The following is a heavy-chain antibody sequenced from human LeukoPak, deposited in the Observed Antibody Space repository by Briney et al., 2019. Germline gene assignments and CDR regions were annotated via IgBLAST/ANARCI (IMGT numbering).Heavy chain of an antibody. D-gene: IGHD3-10*01. CDR1: GGSISSGDYY. Sequence: SETLSLTCTVSGGSISSGDYYWSWIRQPPGEGLVWTGYIYCSGSTYYNPSLKSRVTISVDTSKNQFSLKLSSVTAADTAVYYCARGLYGGSGSYLPHYYYYYGMDVWGQGTTVTVSS. CDR3: ARGLYGGSGSYLPHYYYYYGMDV. V-gene: IGHV4-30-4*01. J-gene: IGHJ6*02. CDR2: IYCSGST.